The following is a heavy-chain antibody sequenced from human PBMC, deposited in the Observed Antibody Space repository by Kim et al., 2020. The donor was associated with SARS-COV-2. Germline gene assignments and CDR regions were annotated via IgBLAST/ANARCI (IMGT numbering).Heavy chain of an antibody. CDR2: ISSRAGSI. CDR1: GFTFKNYE. CDR3: ARPGYDYYGMDV. Sequence: GGSLRLSCAASGFTFKNYEMMWVRQAPGRGLELISFISSRAGSIYYADSVKGRFIISRDNDNDFLYLQMNSLRAEDTGVYYCARPGYDYYGMDVWGQGTTVTVSS. V-gene: IGHV3-48*03. J-gene: IGHJ6*02.